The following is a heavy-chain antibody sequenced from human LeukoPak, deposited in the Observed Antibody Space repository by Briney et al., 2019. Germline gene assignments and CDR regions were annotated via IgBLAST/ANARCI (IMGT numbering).Heavy chain of an antibody. Sequence: GGSLRLSCAASGFTFSNAWMSWVRQAPGKGLEWVSVIYSGGSTYYADSVKGRFTISRDNSKNTLYLQMNSLRAEDTAVYYCARGNDILTGSLEDYGMDVWGQGTTVTVSS. V-gene: IGHV3-53*01. CDR2: IYSGGST. D-gene: IGHD3-9*01. CDR3: ARGNDILTGSLEDYGMDV. CDR1: GFTFSNAW. J-gene: IGHJ6*02.